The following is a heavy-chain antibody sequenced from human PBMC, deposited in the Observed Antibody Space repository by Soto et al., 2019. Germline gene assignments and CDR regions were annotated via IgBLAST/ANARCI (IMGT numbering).Heavy chain of an antibody. J-gene: IGHJ6*02. CDR3: AREDNWNYGAYYDGMDV. V-gene: IGHV3-30-3*01. CDR2: ISYDGSNK. CDR1: GFTFSSYA. Sequence: QVQLVESGGGVVQPGRSLRLSCAASGFTFSSYAMHWVRQAPGKGLEWVAVISYDGSNKYYADSVKGRFTISRDNSKNTLYLQMNSLRAEDTAVYYCAREDNWNYGAYYDGMDVWGQGTTVTVSS. D-gene: IGHD1-7*01.